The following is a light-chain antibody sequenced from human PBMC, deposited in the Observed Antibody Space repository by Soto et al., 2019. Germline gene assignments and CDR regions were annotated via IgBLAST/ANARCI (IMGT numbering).Light chain of an antibody. CDR2: HAS. CDR3: QQYAISPIT. Sequence: EVVLTQSPGTLSLSPGERATLSCRASQSVSNSYLAWYQQRPGQAPRLLVYHASSRATGIPDRFSGSGSGTDFTLTISRLEPEDCAVFYCQQYAISPITFGQGTRLQSK. V-gene: IGKV3-20*01. J-gene: IGKJ5*01. CDR1: QSVSNSY.